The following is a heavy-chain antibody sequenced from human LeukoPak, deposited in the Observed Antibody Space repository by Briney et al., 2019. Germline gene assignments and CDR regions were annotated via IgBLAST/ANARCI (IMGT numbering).Heavy chain of an antibody. CDR3: ARDQGGTSWQTQYFRH. CDR2: IYTSGST. J-gene: IGHJ1*01. CDR1: GGSISSYY. D-gene: IGHD6-13*01. Sequence: SETLSLTCTVSGGSISSYYWSWIRQPAGKGLEWIGRIYTSGSTNYNPSLKSRVTMSVDTSNNQFSLKLSSVPAADTAVYYCARDQGGTSWQTQYFRHWGQGTLVTVSS. V-gene: IGHV4-4*07.